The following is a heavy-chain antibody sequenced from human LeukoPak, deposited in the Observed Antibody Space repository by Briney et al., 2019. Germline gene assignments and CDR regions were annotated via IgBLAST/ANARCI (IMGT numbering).Heavy chain of an antibody. V-gene: IGHV4-34*01. Sequence: SETLSLTCAVYGGSFSGYYWSWIRQPPGKGLEWIGEINHSGSTNYNPSLKSRVTISVDTSKNQFSLKLSSVTAADTAVYYCARFTRYYYGPNAFDIWGQGTMVTVSS. D-gene: IGHD3-10*01. CDR2: INHSGST. CDR3: ARFTRYYYGPNAFDI. J-gene: IGHJ3*02. CDR1: GGSFSGYY.